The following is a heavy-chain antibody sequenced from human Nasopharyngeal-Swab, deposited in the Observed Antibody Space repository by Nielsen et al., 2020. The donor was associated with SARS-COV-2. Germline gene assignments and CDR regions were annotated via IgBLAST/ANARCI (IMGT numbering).Heavy chain of an antibody. V-gene: IGHV3-23*01. CDR1: GFTFSSYA. CDR2: ISGSGGST. CDR3: AKDGGDYDYTAG. D-gene: IGHD5-12*01. Sequence: GGSLRLSCAASGFTFSSYALSWVRQAPGKGLEWVSAISGSGGSTYYADSVKGRFTISRDNSKNTLYLQMNSLRAEDTAVYYCAKDGGDYDYTAGWGQGALVTVSS. J-gene: IGHJ4*02.